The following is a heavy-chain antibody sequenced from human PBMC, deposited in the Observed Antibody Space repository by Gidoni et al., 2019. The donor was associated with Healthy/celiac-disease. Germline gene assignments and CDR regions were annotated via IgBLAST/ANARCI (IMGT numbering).Heavy chain of an antibody. D-gene: IGHD6-13*01. J-gene: IGHJ6*02. V-gene: IGHV3-23*01. CDR1: GSPFSGYA. CDR3: AKKIAAAGTWYGMDV. CDR2: ISGSGGST. Sequence: EVQLLESGGGLLKPGGSLRLSCAASGSPFSGYAMSWVRQAPGKGLEWVSAISGSGGSTYYADSVKGRFTISRDNSKNTLYLQMNSLRAEDTAVYYCAKKIAAAGTWYGMDVWGQGTTVTVSS.